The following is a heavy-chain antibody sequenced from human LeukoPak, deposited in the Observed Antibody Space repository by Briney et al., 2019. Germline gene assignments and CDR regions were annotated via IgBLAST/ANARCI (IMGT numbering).Heavy chain of an antibody. V-gene: IGHV1-2*02. J-gene: IGHJ5*02. CDR1: GYTFTGYY. CDR2: INPNSGGT. D-gene: IGHD3-16*01. Sequence: ASVKVSCKASGYTFTGYYMHWVRQAPGQGLEWMGWINPNSGGTNYAQKFQGRVTMTRDTSISTAYMELSRLRSDDTAVYYCARDIMITFGGVISNWFDPWGQGTLVTVSS. CDR3: ARDIMITFGGVISNWFDP.